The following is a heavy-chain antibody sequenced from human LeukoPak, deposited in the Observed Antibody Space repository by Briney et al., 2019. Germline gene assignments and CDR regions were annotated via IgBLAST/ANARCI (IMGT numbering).Heavy chain of an antibody. CDR3: ALAS. J-gene: IGHJ5*02. CDR1: GFAFRNYW. V-gene: IGHV3-74*01. Sequence: GSLRLSCVASGFAFRNYWMYWVRQGPGKGLVWLSRINPDGSTTTYADSVKGRSTISRDNANRMLSLHINSLRVEDSAIEPTALASWGQGSQVVVSS. CDR2: INPDGSTT. D-gene: IGHD2-21*02.